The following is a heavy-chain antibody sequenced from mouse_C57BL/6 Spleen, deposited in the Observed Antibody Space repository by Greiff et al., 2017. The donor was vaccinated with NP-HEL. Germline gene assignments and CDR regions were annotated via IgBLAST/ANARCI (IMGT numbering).Heavy chain of an antibody. CDR1: GYAFSSSW. V-gene: IGHV1-82*01. CDR3: ASGGNYGSSYYYAMDY. CDR2: IYPGDGDT. Sequence: QVQLQQSGPELVKPGASVKISCKASGYAFSSSWMNWVKQRPGKGLEWIGRIYPGDGDTNYNGKFKGKATLTADKSSSTAYMQLSSLTSEDSAVYFCASGGNYGSSYYYAMDYWGQGTSVTVSS. J-gene: IGHJ4*01. D-gene: IGHD1-1*01.